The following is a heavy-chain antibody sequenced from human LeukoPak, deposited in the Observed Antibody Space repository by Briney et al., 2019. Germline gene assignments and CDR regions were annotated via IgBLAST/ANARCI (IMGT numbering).Heavy chain of an antibody. Sequence: GRSLRLSCAASGFTFSSYAMHWVRQAPGKGLEWVAVISYDGSNKYYADSVKGRFTISRDNSKNTLYLQMNSLRAEDTALYYCAKGAWFGELFTPPDYWGQGTLVTVSS. J-gene: IGHJ4*02. CDR3: AKGAWFGELFTPPDY. CDR2: ISYDGSNK. D-gene: IGHD3-10*01. CDR1: GFTFSSYA. V-gene: IGHV3-30-3*01.